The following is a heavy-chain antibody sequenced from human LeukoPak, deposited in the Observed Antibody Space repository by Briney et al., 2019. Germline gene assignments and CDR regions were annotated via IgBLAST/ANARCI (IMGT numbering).Heavy chain of an antibody. CDR3: FRLELYYYYMDV. CDR2: IYYSGST. CDR1: GGSISSSNYY. Sequence: PSETLSLTCTVSGGSISSSNYYWGWLRQPPGKGLEWIGSIYYSGSTYYNPSLKSRVTISVDTSKNQFSLKLSSVTAADTAVYYCFRLELYYYYMDVWGKGTTVTVSS. J-gene: IGHJ6*03. D-gene: IGHD1-7*01. V-gene: IGHV4-39*01.